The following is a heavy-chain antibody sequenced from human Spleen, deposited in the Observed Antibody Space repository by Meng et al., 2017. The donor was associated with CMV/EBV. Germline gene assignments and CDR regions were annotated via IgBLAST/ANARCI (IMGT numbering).Heavy chain of an antibody. CDR3: ARDLSNWNHNWFDP. J-gene: IGHJ5*02. V-gene: IGHV4-59*01. CDR2: IYYSGST. D-gene: IGHD1-1*01. Sequence: WIRQPPGKGLEWIGYIYYSGSTNYNPSLKSRVTISLDTSKNQFSLNLRSVTAADTAVYYCARDLSNWNHNWFDPWGQGTLVTVSS.